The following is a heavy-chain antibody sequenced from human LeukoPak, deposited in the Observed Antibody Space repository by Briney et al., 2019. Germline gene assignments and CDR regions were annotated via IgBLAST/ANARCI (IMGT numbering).Heavy chain of an antibody. D-gene: IGHD2-15*01. J-gene: IGHJ4*02. CDR2: IYYSGST. CDR3: ARVRGYCSGGSCYKYFDY. V-gene: IGHV4-39*07. CDR1: GGSISSSSYY. Sequence: SETLSLTCTVSGGSISSSSYYWGWIRQPPGKGLEWIGSIYYSGSTYYNPSLKSRVTISVDTSKNQFSLKLSSVTAADTAVYYCARVRGYCSGGSCYKYFDYWGQGTLVTVSS.